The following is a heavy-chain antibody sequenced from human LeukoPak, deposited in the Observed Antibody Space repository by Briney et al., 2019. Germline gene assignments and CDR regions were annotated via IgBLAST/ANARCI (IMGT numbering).Heavy chain of an antibody. CDR3: ARATFTGDYFDY. V-gene: IGHV3-21*01. Sequence: GGSLRLSCAASGFTFSRYSMNWVRQAPGKGLEWVSSISSSSSHIYYADSVKGRFTISRDNAKNSLYLQMNSLRAEDTAVYYCARATFTGDYFDYWGQGTLVTVSS. D-gene: IGHD3-16*01. J-gene: IGHJ4*02. CDR2: ISSSSSHI. CDR1: GFTFSRYS.